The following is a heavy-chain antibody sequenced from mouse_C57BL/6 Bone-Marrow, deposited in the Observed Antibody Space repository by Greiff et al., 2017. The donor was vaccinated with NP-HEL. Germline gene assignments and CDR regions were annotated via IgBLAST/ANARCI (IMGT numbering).Heavy chain of an antibody. D-gene: IGHD2-4*01. V-gene: IGHV7-3*01. J-gene: IGHJ4*01. CDR3: ARLGLRDYYAMDD. Sequence: EVKLVESGGGLVQPGGSLSLSCAASGFTFTDYYMSWVRQPPGKALEWLGFIRNKANGYTTEYSASVKGRFTISRDNSQSILYLQMNALRAEDSATYYCARLGLRDYYAMDDWGQGTSVTVSS. CDR2: IRNKANGYTT. CDR1: GFTFTDYY.